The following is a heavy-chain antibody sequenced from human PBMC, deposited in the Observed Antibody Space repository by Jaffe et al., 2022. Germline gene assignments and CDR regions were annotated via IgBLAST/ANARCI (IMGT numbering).Heavy chain of an antibody. CDR3: ARYQTVVYDSSGFDI. V-gene: IGHV4-59*01. CDR1: GGSISSYY. CDR2: IYYSGST. J-gene: IGHJ3*02. Sequence: QVQLQESGPGLVKPSETLSLTCTVSGGSISSYYWSWIRQPPGKGLEWIGYIYYSGSTNYNPSLKSRVTISVDTSKNQFSLKLSSVTAADTAVYYCARYQTVVYDSSGFDIWGQGTMVTVSS. D-gene: IGHD3-22*01.